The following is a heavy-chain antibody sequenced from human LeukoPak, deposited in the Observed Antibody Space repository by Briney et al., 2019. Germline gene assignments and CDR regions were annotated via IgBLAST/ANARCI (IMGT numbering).Heavy chain of an antibody. CDR2: ISGSGGSI. J-gene: IGHJ4*02. Sequence: GGSLRLSCAASGFTFSSYWMHWVRQAPGKGLEWVSAISGSGGSIYYADSVKGRFTISRDNSKNTLFLQMDSLRAEDTAVYYCAKDLSRAWFDYWGQGTLVTVSS. CDR3: AKDLSRAWFDY. V-gene: IGHV3-23*01. CDR1: GFTFSSYW. D-gene: IGHD2/OR15-2a*01.